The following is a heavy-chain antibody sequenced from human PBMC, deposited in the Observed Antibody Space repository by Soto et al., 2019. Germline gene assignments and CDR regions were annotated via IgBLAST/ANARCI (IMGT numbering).Heavy chain of an antibody. Sequence: ASVKVSCKASGYTFTSYYMHWVRQAPGQGLEWMGIINPSGGSTSYAQKFQGRVTMTRDTSTSTVYMELSSLRSEDTAVYYCARLGPGIAAAGTGNLGYYFDYWGQGTLVTVSS. CDR1: GYTFTSYY. D-gene: IGHD6-13*01. V-gene: IGHV1-46*01. CDR3: ARLGPGIAAAGTGNLGYYFDY. CDR2: INPSGGST. J-gene: IGHJ4*02.